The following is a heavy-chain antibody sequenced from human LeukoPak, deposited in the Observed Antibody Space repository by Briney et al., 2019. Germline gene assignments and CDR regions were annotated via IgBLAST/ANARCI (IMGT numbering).Heavy chain of an antibody. CDR2: IYYSGST. Sequence: NASETLSLTCTVSGGSISSYYWSWIRQPPGKGLEWIGYIYYSGSTNYNPSLKSRVTISVDTFKNQFSLKLSSVTAADTAVYYCARVDRQKGYYYYYYMDVWGKGTTVTVSS. V-gene: IGHV4-59*01. J-gene: IGHJ6*03. CDR1: GGSISSYY. CDR3: ARVDRQKGYYYYYYMDV.